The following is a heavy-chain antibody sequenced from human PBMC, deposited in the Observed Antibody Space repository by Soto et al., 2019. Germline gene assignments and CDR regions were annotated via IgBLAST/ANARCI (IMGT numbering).Heavy chain of an antibody. D-gene: IGHD4-17*01. Sequence: QVQLVQSGAEVKKPGSSVKVSCKASGGSLSNYGISWVRQAPGQGLEWMGGIIPVFGTANYAQKFQGRDTITADESTNIVYMDVTSMRSEDTAVYYCARGDATKIVVTTYYAMDVWGQGTTVTVSS. CDR3: ARGDATKIVVTTYYAMDV. V-gene: IGHV1-69*12. CDR2: IIPVFGTA. J-gene: IGHJ6*02. CDR1: GGSLSNYG.